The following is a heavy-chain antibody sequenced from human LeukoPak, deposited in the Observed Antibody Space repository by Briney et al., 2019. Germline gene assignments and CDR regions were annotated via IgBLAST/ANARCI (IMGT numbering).Heavy chain of an antibody. CDR3: AKDFLFSEQWLVPVGDY. CDR1: GFTFSSYA. V-gene: IGHV3-23*01. J-gene: IGHJ4*02. Sequence: GVSLRLSCAASGFTFSSYAMSWVRQAPGKGLEWVSAISGSGGSTYYADSVKGRFTISRDNSKNTLYLQMNSLRAEDTAVYYCAKDFLFSEQWLVPVGDYWGQGTLVTVSS. D-gene: IGHD6-19*01. CDR2: ISGSGGST.